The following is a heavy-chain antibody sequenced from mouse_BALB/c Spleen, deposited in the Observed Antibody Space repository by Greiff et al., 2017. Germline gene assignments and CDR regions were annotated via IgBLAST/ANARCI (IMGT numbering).Heavy chain of an antibody. Sequence: VHVKQSGTVLARPGASVKMSCKASGYSFTSYWMHWVKQRPGQGLEWIGAIYPGNSDTSYNQKFKGKAKLTAVTSASTAYMELSSLTNEDSAVYYCTRSGYYGSPYWYFDVWGAGTTVTVSS. J-gene: IGHJ1*01. CDR3: TRSGYYGSPYWYFDV. D-gene: IGHD1-1*01. CDR2: IYPGNSDT. V-gene: IGHV1-5*01. CDR1: GYSFTSYW.